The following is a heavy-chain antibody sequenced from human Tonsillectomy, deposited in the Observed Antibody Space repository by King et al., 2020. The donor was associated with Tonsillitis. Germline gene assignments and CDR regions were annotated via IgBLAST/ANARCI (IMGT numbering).Heavy chain of an antibody. V-gene: IGHV3-74*01. Sequence: VQLVESGGGLVQPGGSLRLSCEASGFTFSSYWMHWVRQAPGKGLVWVSRINSDGSSISYADSVKGRLTTSRDNAKNTVYLHMNSLRAEDTAVYYCARGGGSMSYYRIYWGQGTLVTVSS. D-gene: IGHD3-10*01. J-gene: IGHJ4*02. CDR3: ARGGGSMSYYRIY. CDR1: GFTFSSYW. CDR2: INSDGSSI.